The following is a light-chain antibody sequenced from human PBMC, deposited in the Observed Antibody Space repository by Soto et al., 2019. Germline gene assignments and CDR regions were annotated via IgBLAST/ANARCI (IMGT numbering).Light chain of an antibody. Sequence: DIQIAESPSTLAGSVGDTVTMTCRSASKWLAWYQKKPGKAPKLLIYDVSNLERGVPPRFSGSTSGAESTLTITGLQPDDLGTYYCQHTTDFTFGQGTKVDIK. V-gene: IGKV1-5*01. CDR3: QHTTDFT. J-gene: IGKJ2*01. CDR1: ASKW. CDR2: DVS.